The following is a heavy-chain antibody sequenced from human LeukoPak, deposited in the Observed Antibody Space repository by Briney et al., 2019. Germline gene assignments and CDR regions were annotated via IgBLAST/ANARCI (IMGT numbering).Heavy chain of an antibody. Sequence: ASVKVSCKASGYTFTSYGISWVRQAPGQGLEWMGWISAYNGNTNYAQKFQGRVTMTTDTSTSTAYMELRSLRSDDTAVYYCARGGTATLSLYYFDYWGQGTLVTVSS. J-gene: IGHJ4*02. V-gene: IGHV1-18*01. CDR1: GYTFTSYG. D-gene: IGHD5-18*01. CDR2: ISAYNGNT. CDR3: ARGGTATLSLYYFDY.